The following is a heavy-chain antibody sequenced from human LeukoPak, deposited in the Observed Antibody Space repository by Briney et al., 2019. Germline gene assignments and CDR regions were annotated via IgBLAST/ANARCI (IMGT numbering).Heavy chain of an antibody. D-gene: IGHD4-23*01. V-gene: IGHV3-21*01. CDR3: AREYGGFDY. CDR2: ISTSSSYI. CDR1: GFIFSSYS. J-gene: IGHJ4*02. Sequence: GGSLRLSCAAPGFIFSSYSMNWVRQAPGKGLEWVSSISTSSSYIDYADSVKGRFTISRDNAKNSLYLQMNSLRAEDTAVYYCAREYGGFDYWGQGSLVTVSS.